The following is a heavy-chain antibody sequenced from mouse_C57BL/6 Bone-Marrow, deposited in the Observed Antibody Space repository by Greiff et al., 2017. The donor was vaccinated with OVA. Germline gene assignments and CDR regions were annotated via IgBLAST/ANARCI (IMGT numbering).Heavy chain of an antibody. CDR3: TRLYDGYSYWYFDV. D-gene: IGHD2-3*01. CDR2: IRNKANNHAT. CDR1: GFTFSDAW. J-gene: IGHJ1*03. Sequence: EVQVVESGGGLVQPGGSMKLSCAASGFTFSDAWMDWVRQSPEKGLEWVAEIRNKANNHATYYAESVKGRFTISRDDSKSSVYLQMNSLRAEDTGIYYCTRLYDGYSYWYFDVWGTGTTVTVSS. V-gene: IGHV6-6*01.